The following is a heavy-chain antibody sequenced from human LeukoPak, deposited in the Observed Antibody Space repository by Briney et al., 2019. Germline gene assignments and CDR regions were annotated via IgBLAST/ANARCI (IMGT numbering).Heavy chain of an antibody. V-gene: IGHV1-18*01. CDR1: GYTFNTYG. D-gene: IGHD3-10*01. J-gene: IGHJ4*02. Sequence: GASVKVSCKASGYTFNTYGISWVRQAPGQGLEWMGWISTYNGNTNSAQKFRGRVTMTTDTSTSTGYMELRSLRFDDTAVYYCARDPFGFGIDYWGQGTLVTVSS. CDR3: ARDPFGFGIDY. CDR2: ISTYNGNT.